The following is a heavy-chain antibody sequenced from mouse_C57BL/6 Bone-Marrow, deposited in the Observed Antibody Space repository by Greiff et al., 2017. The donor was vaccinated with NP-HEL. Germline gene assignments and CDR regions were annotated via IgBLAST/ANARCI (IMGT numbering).Heavy chain of an antibody. CDR1: GYTFTSYG. Sequence: VQLQQSGAELARPGASVKLSCKASGYTFTSYGISWVKQRTGQGLEWIGEIYPRSGNTYYNEKFKGKATLTADKSSSTAYMELRSLTSEDSAVYFCARKESTVVAPYAMDYWGQGTSVTVSS. V-gene: IGHV1-81*01. CDR3: ARKESTVVAPYAMDY. CDR2: IYPRSGNT. D-gene: IGHD1-1*01. J-gene: IGHJ4*01.